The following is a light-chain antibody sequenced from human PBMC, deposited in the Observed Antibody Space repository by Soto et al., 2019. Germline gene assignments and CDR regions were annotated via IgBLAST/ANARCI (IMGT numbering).Light chain of an antibody. CDR3: QQYSDWPQT. CDR2: HTS. CDR1: QSVSIN. V-gene: IGKV3-15*01. Sequence: EIVLTQSPATLSLSPGERATLSCRASQSVSINLAWYQQKPGQPPRLLIYHTSTRGTGIPARFSGSGSGTEFTLTISGLQSEDLAVYYCQQYSDWPQTFGQGTKVDIK. J-gene: IGKJ1*01.